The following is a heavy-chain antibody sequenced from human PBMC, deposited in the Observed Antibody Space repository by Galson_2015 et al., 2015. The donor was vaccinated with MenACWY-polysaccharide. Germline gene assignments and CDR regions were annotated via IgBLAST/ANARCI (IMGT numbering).Heavy chain of an antibody. D-gene: IGHD1-7*01. Sequence: SLRLSCAASGFTFSSYSMNWVRQAPGKGLEWVSRINADGSATDYADSVRGRFTISRDNAKNTLYLEMNSLRAEDTAVYYCTKAGAKYCRGSNCNFNWFDPWGQGNLVTVSS. J-gene: IGHJ5*02. CDR3: TKAGAKYCRGSNCNFNWFDP. CDR1: GFTFSSYS. V-gene: IGHV3-74*01. CDR2: INADGSAT.